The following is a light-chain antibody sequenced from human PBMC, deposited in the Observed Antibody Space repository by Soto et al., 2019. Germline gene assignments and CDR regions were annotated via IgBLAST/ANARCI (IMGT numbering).Light chain of an antibody. CDR1: SSDVGAYIF. J-gene: IGLJ1*01. CDR2: DVN. CDR3: VSFAGGTHV. V-gene: IGLV2-8*01. Sequence: QSALTQPPSASGSPGQSVTISCTGTSSDVGAYIFVSWYQQHPGKAPKLMVYDVNRRPPGVPDRFFGSKSGNTASLTVSGLQAEDEADYYCVSFAGGTHVFGTGTKVTVL.